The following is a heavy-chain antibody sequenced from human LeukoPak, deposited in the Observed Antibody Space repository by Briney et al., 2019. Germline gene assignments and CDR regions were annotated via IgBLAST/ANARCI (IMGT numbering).Heavy chain of an antibody. V-gene: IGHV4-31*03. Sequence: SETLSLTCTVSGGSISSGGYYWSWIRQHPGKGLEWIGYIYYSGSTYYNPSLKSRVTISVDTSKNQFSLKLTSVTAADTAVYYCAKFRQMNRAVDATFWFDPWGQGTLVTVSS. CDR1: GGSISSGGYY. CDR2: IYYSGST. J-gene: IGHJ5*02. CDR3: AKFRQMNRAVDATFWFDP. D-gene: IGHD2-2*01.